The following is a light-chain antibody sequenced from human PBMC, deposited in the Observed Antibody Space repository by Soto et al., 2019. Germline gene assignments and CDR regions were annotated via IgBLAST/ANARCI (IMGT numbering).Light chain of an antibody. J-gene: IGKJ1*01. CDR3: HHYGGSPET. Sequence: EIVLTQSPGTLSLSPGERATLSCRASQSVSGSYLAWYQQIPGQAPRLLIYGASSRATGIPDRFIGGGSGTDCTLTISRLEPEDFAVYYCHHYGGSPETFGQGTKVEIK. CDR2: GAS. V-gene: IGKV3-20*01. CDR1: QSVSGSY.